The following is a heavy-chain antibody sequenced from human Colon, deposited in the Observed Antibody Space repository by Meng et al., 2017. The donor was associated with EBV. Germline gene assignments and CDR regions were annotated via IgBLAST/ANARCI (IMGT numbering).Heavy chain of an antibody. Sequence: QVDRGGVGGGVGQPGRSLRLSCAASGFTFSSYSMHWVRQAPGKGLEWVAVISSDGNTKYYADSVKGRFTISRDNSKSTVFLQANSLRPEDTAIYYCARERDITFWYFDYWVQGALVTVSS. CDR3: ARERDITFWYFDY. V-gene: IGHV3-30-3*01. CDR1: GFTFSSYS. CDR2: ISSDGNTK. D-gene: IGHD3-16*01. J-gene: IGHJ4*02.